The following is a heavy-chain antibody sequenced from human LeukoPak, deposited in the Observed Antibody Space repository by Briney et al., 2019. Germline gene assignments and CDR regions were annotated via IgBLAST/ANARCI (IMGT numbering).Heavy chain of an antibody. CDR3: ARGPNSNWSGLDF. CDR2: ISPTGSTT. Sequence: GGSLILSCTASGFSFSGHWMHWARQLPGKGLVWVSRISPTGSTTSYADSVKGRFTVSRDNAKNTLYLQVNNLRAEDTAVYYCARGPNSNWSGLDFWGQGTLLTVSS. V-gene: IGHV3-74*01. CDR1: GFSFSGHW. D-gene: IGHD6-6*01. J-gene: IGHJ4*02.